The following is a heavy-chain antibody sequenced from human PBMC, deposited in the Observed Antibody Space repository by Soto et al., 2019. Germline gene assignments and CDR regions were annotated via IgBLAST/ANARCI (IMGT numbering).Heavy chain of an antibody. CDR2: IYYSGST. J-gene: IGHJ5*02. V-gene: IGHV4-31*11. Sequence: PSETLSLTCAVSGGSISSGGYYWNWIRQHPGKGLEWIGYIYYSGSTYYNPSLKSRVSISVDTSKNHFSLKLTSVTAADTAVYYCARGTVSSNWFDPWGQGTLVTVSS. D-gene: IGHD1-1*01. CDR3: ARGTVSSNWFDP. CDR1: GGSISSGGYY.